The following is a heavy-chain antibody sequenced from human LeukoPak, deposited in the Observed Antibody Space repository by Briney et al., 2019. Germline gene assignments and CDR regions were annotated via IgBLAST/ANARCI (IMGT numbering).Heavy chain of an antibody. J-gene: IGHJ5*02. CDR3: ARGDYYDSSGYYRNWFDP. CDR1: GGSISSGSYY. CDR2: IYTSGST. V-gene: IGHV4-61*02. D-gene: IGHD3-22*01. Sequence: SETLSLTCTVPGGSISSGSYYWSWIRQPAGKGLEWIGRIYTSGSTNYNPSLKSRVTISVDTSKNQFSLKLSSVTAADTAVYYCARGDYYDSSGYYRNWFDPWGQGTLVTVSS.